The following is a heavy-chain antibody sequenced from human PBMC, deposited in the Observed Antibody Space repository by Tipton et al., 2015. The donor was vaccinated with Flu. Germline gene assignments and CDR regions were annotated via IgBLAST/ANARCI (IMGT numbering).Heavy chain of an antibody. CDR2: INPSGGST. J-gene: IGHJ4*02. CDR3: ARDGKTYYYDSSGDY. D-gene: IGHD3-22*01. Sequence: QLVQSRAEVKKPGASVKVSCKASGYTFTSYYMHWVRQAPGQGLEWMGIINPSGGSTSYAQKFQGRVTMTRDTSTSTVYMELSSLRSEDTAVYYCARDGKTYYYDSSGDYWGQGTLVTVSS. V-gene: IGHV1-46*01. CDR1: GYTFTSYY.